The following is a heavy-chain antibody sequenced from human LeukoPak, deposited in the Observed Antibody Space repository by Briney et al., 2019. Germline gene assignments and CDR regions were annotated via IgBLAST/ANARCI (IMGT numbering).Heavy chain of an antibody. D-gene: IGHD3-10*01. CDR2: TYYSGST. Sequence: SETLSLTCTVYGGSISSYYWSWIRQPPGKGLEWIGYTYYSGSTNYNPSLKSRVTISVDTSKNQFSLKLSSVTAADTAVYYCARMGGDDAFDIWGQGTMVTVSS. V-gene: IGHV4-59*01. CDR3: ARMGGDDAFDI. CDR1: GGSISSYY. J-gene: IGHJ3*02.